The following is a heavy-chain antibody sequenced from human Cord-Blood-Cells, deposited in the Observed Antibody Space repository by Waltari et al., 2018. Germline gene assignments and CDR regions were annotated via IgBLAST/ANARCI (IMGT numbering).Heavy chain of an antibody. D-gene: IGHD6-13*01. Sequence: QVQLQQWGAGLLKPSETLSLTCAVYGGSFRGYYWSWIRQPPGKGLEWIGEINHSGSTNYNPSLKSRVTISVDTSKNQFSLKLSSVTAADTAVYYCARGRAAAGLDYWGQGTLVTVSS. CDR3: ARGRAAAGLDY. CDR2: INHSGST. V-gene: IGHV4-34*01. J-gene: IGHJ4*02. CDR1: GGSFRGYY.